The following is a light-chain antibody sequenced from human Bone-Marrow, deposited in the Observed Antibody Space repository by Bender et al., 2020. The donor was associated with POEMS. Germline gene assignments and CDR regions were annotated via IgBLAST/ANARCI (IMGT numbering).Light chain of an antibody. Sequence: QLMLTQSPSASASLGASVKLTCTLSSGHSDYAIAWHQQQPEKGPRYLMKLHSDGSHIKGDGIPDRFLGSSSGAERYLTISSLQSEDEADYYCQTWGTGTHVVFGGGTKLTVL. CDR3: QTWGTGTHVV. CDR2: LHSDGSH. V-gene: IGLV4-69*01. J-gene: IGLJ2*01. CDR1: SGHSDYA.